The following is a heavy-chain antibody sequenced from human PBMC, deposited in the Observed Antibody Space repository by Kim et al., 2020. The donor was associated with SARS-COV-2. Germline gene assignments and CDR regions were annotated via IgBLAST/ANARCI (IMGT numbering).Heavy chain of an antibody. CDR3: ARGPRNYYGSGSYQDY. Sequence: ASVKVSCKASGYTFTSYDINWVRQATGQGLEWMGWMNPNSGNTGYAQKFQGRVTMTRNTSISTAYMELSSLRSEDTAVYYCARGPRNYYGSGSYQDYWGQGTLVTVSS. CDR2: MNPNSGNT. CDR1: GYTFTSYD. J-gene: IGHJ4*02. V-gene: IGHV1-8*01. D-gene: IGHD3-10*01.